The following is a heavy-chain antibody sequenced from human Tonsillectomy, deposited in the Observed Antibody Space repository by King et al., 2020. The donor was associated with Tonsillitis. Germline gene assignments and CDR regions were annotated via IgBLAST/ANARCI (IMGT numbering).Heavy chain of an antibody. CDR3: ARDSELWFGENDY. V-gene: IGHV1-2*02. Sequence: VQLVQSGAEVKKPGASVKVSCKASGYTFTGYYMHWVRQAPGQGLEWLGWINPNSGGTNYAQKFQGRVTMPRDTTIRTAYMELSRLGSDDTAVYYCARDSELWFGENDYWGQGTLVTVSS. D-gene: IGHD3-10*01. J-gene: IGHJ4*02. CDR1: GYTFTGYY. CDR2: INPNSGGT.